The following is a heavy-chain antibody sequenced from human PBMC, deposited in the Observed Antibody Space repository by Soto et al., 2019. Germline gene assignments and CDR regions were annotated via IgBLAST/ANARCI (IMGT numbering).Heavy chain of an antibody. J-gene: IGHJ6*02. V-gene: IGHV3-30-3*01. CDR3: ARGLDSSLRIRYYYYYYGMDV. CDR2: ISYDGSNK. CDR1: GFTFSSYA. Sequence: PGGSLRLSCAASGFTFSSYAMHWVRQAPGKGLEWVAVISYDGSNKYYADSVKGRFTISRDNSKNTLYLQMNSLRAEDTAVYYCARGLDSSLRIRYYYYYYGMDVWGQGTTVTVSS. D-gene: IGHD3-22*01.